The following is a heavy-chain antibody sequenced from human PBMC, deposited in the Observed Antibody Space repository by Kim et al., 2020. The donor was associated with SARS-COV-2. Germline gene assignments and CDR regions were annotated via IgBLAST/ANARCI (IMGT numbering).Heavy chain of an antibody. J-gene: IGHJ4*02. D-gene: IGHD1-1*01. CDR3: AREKTYNSEDY. Sequence: KDYGDSVKGRFTISRDNAKISLYLQMNGLRAEDTAVYYCAREKTYNSEDYWGQGTLVTVSS. V-gene: IGHV3-7*01. CDR2: K.